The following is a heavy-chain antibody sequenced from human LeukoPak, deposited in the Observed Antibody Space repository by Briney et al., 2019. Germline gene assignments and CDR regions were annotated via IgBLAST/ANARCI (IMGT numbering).Heavy chain of an antibody. Sequence: SETLSLTCTVSGGSISSSSYYWGWIRQPPGNGLEWIGSIYYSGSTYYNPSLKSRVTISVDTSKNQFSLKLSSVTAADTAVYYCARGRGSGYPDYWGQGTLVTVSS. CDR3: ARGRGSGYPDY. V-gene: IGHV4-39*07. CDR2: IYYSGST. CDR1: GGSISSSSYY. J-gene: IGHJ4*02. D-gene: IGHD3-22*01.